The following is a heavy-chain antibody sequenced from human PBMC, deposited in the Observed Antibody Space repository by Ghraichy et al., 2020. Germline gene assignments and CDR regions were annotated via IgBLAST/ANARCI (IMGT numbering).Heavy chain of an antibody. J-gene: IGHJ6*03. Sequence: GGSLRLSCAASGFTFSSYGMHWVRQAPGKGLEWVAVISYDGSNKYYADSVKGRFTISRDNSKNTLYLQMNSLRAEDTAVYYCAKDGRGGSPYMDVWGKGTTVTVSS. V-gene: IGHV3-30*18. CDR3: AKDGRGGSPYMDV. D-gene: IGHD3-10*01. CDR1: GFTFSSYG. CDR2: ISYDGSNK.